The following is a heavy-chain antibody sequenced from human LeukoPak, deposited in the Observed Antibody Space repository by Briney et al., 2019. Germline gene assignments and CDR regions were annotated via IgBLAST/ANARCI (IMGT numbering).Heavy chain of an antibody. Sequence: GESLKISCKGSGYSFINYWISWVRQMPGKGLEWMGRIDPSDSYTNYSPSFQGHVTISADKSISTAYLQWSSLKASDTAMYYCASLVARPPDYWGQGTLVTVSS. CDR3: ASLVARPPDY. CDR1: GYSFINYW. D-gene: IGHD2-15*01. CDR2: IDPSDSYT. V-gene: IGHV5-10-1*01. J-gene: IGHJ4*02.